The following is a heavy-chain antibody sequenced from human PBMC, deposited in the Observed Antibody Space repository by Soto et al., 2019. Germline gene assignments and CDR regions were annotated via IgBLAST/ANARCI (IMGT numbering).Heavy chain of an antibody. CDR3: AGIKLYSTRNGMDV. D-gene: IGHD6-13*01. V-gene: IGHV1-8*01. Sequence: ASVKVSCKASAYTFSNYDFNWVRQAPGQGLEWMGWMNPHSGNTGYAQKFQGRVTMTRNSSISTAYMELSSLRSEDTAVYYCAGIKLYSTRNGMDVWGQGTTVTVSS. J-gene: IGHJ6*02. CDR2: MNPHSGNT. CDR1: AYTFSNYD.